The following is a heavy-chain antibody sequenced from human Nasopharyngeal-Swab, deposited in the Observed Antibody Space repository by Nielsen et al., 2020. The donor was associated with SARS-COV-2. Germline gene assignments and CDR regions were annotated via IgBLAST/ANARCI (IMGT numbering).Heavy chain of an antibody. CDR1: GYTFTSYA. D-gene: IGHD6-13*01. Sequence: ASVKVSCKASGYTFTSYAMNWVRQAPGQGLEWMGWINTNTGNPTYAQGFTGRFVFSLDTSVSTAYLRISSLKAEDTAVYYCARAPSYSSSWYLPYYGMDVWGQGTTVTVSS. J-gene: IGHJ6*02. CDR2: INTNTGNP. V-gene: IGHV7-4-1*02. CDR3: ARAPSYSSSWYLPYYGMDV.